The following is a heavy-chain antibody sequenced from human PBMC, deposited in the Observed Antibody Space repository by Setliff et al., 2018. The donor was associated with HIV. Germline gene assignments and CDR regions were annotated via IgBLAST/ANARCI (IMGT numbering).Heavy chain of an antibody. CDR2: IHPNTGST. Sequence: ASVKVSCKTSGYTFTAYYIYWVRQAPGHGLELMGRIHPNTGSTNYLQEFQGRVTITMDTSMSTVYMALTGLTSDDTAVYYCAKQGYSDSLYAFDVWGQGTMVTVSS. CDR1: GYTFTAYY. J-gene: IGHJ3*01. V-gene: IGHV1-2*06. D-gene: IGHD1-26*01. CDR3: AKQGYSDSLYAFDV.